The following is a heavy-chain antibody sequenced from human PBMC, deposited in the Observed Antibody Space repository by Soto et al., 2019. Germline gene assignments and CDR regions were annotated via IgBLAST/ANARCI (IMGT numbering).Heavy chain of an antibody. J-gene: IGHJ5*02. D-gene: IGHD5-12*01. CDR3: ARGLLWRATMDP. CDR1: GGSFSGYY. CDR2: INHSGST. V-gene: IGHV4-34*01. Sequence: SETLSLTCAVYGGSFSGYYWSWIRQPPGKGLEWIGEINHSGSTNYNPSLKSRVTISVDTSKNQFSLKLSSVTAADTAVYYCARGLLWRATMDPWGQGTLVTVSS.